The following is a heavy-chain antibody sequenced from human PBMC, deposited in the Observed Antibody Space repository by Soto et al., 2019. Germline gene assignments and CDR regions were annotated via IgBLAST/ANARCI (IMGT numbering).Heavy chain of an antibody. CDR1: GYTFTTFG. CDR2: ISAYTGNT. J-gene: IGHJ3*02. D-gene: IGHD6-13*01. V-gene: IGHV1-18*01. Sequence: ASVKVSCMSSGYTFTTFGISWVRLAPRQGREWMGWISAYTGNTNYAQRLLRRVTMATDTTTNTAYMELRGLRSDDAAVYYWARDFCYSRSWWRDSAFDIWGQGTPVTVSS. CDR3: ARDFCYSRSWWRDSAFDI.